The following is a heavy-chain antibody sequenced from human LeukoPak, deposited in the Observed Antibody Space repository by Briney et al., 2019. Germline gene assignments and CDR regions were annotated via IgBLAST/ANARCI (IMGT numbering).Heavy chain of an antibody. J-gene: IGHJ6*02. CDR3: ARMYGAGPDYYYGMDV. D-gene: IGHD1-26*01. V-gene: IGHV3-7*01. Sequence: GGSLRLSCAASGFSFDDYGMSWVRQAPGKGLEWVANIKQDGSEKYYVDSVKGRFTISRDNAKNSLYLQMNSLRAEDTAVYYCARMYGAGPDYYYGMDVWGQGTTVTVSS. CDR2: IKQDGSEK. CDR1: GFSFDDYG.